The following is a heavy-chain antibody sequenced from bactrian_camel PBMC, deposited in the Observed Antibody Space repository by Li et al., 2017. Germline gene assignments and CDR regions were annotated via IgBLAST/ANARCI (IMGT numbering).Heavy chain of an antibody. CDR1: GLTVTGTC. J-gene: IGHJ4*01. CDR2: STDTGIT. V-gene: IGHV3S1*01. D-gene: IGHD2*01. CDR3: AARSQGLCVNLSPFWYNY. Sequence: QVQLVESGGGSVQAGGSLRLSCTVSGLTVTGTCMGWFRQAPGKEREGVASTDTGITRYADGVKGRFTISKDNAKNTLYLQMDSLRPEDTAMYYCAARSQGLCVNLSPFWYNYWGQGTQVTVS.